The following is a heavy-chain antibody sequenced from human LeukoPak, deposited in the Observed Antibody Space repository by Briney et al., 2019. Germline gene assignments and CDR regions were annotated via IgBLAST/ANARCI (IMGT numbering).Heavy chain of an antibody. V-gene: IGHV4-39*01. J-gene: IGHJ4*02. Sequence: SETLSLTCTVSGGSISSSSYYWGWIRQPPGKGLEWFGSIYYSGSTYYNPSLKSRVTISVDTSKNQFSLKLSSVTAADTAVYYCARGTTVTNGLFDYWGQGTLVTVSS. CDR3: ARGTTVTNGLFDY. CDR1: GGSISSSSYY. CDR2: IYYSGST. D-gene: IGHD4-17*01.